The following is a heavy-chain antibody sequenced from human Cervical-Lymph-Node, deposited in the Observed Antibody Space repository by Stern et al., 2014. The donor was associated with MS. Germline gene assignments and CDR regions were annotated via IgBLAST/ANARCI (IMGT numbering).Heavy chain of an antibody. D-gene: IGHD4-17*01. V-gene: IGHV1-46*03. CDR1: GDTFASYP. J-gene: IGHJ1*01. CDR2: VNPTDGRT. Sequence: QDQLVQSGAEVKKPGASVKVSCKASGDTFASYPIHWLRPAPGQGPVWMGIVNPTDGRTTYAQTFQGRVTMTRDTSTRTVYMELSSLRAEDTAMYFCANPLPYANWGQGTRVTVSS. CDR3: ANPLPYAN.